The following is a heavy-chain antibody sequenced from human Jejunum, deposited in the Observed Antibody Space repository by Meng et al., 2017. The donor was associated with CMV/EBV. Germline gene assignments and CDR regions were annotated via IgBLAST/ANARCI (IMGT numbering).Heavy chain of an antibody. Sequence: SSFTLGDSAMRSVRQPPRSGLVWVSSIKWNNNLLISADSVEGRFTLSRDKNKNSLYLEMNSLRPEDTASYFCVESSIWGYSVFDMWGPGTVVTVSS. D-gene: IGHD5-18*01. CDR2: IKWNNNLL. CDR3: VESSIWGYSVFDM. CDR1: SFTLGDSA. V-gene: IGHV3-9*01. J-gene: IGHJ3*02.